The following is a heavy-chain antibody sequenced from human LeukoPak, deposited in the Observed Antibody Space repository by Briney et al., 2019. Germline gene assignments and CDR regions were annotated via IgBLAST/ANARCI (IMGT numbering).Heavy chain of an antibody. J-gene: IGHJ4*02. CDR2: IWYDGSNK. V-gene: IGHV3-33*06. CDR3: AKDNGHSRQWLVPIFSY. CDR1: GFTFSSYG. Sequence: GRSLRLSCAASGFTFSSYGTHWVRQAPGKGLEWVAVIWYDGSNKYYADSVKGRFTISRDNSKNTLYLQMNSLRAEDTAVYYCAKDNGHSRQWLVPIFSYWGQGTLVTVSS. D-gene: IGHD6-19*01.